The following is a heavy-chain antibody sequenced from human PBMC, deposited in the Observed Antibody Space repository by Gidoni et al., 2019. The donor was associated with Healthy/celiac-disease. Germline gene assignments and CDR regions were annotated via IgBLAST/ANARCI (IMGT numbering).Heavy chain of an antibody. Sequence: QVQLQQWGAGLLKPSETLSLTCAVYGGSFSGYYWSWIRQPPGKGLEWIGEINHSGSTNYNPSLKSRVTISVDTSKNQFSLKLSSVTAADTAVYYCARGPPLLYYDYVWGSYRINNWFDPWGQGTLVTVSS. D-gene: IGHD3-16*02. CDR3: ARGPPLLYYDYVWGSYRINNWFDP. V-gene: IGHV4-34*01. CDR1: GGSFSGYY. CDR2: INHSGST. J-gene: IGHJ5*02.